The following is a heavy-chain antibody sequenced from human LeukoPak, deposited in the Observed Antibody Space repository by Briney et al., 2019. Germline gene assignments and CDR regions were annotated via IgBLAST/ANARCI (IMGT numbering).Heavy chain of an antibody. CDR3: ARRKPNIWFGEPLGAFDI. Sequence: SETLSLTCTVSGGSITSGSFSWGWIRQPPGKGLEWIANIYYSGSTYYNPSLKSRVTISVDTSKNQFSLKLSSVTAADTAVYYCARRKPNIWFGEPLGAFDIWGQGTMVTVSS. D-gene: IGHD3-10*01. J-gene: IGHJ3*02. CDR2: IYYSGST. V-gene: IGHV4-39*01. CDR1: GGSITSGSFS.